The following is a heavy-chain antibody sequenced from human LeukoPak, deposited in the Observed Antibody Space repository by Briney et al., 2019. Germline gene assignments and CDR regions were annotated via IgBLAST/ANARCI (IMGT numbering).Heavy chain of an antibody. CDR1: GFTFSSYW. V-gene: IGHV3-7*03. Sequence: PGGSLRLSCAASGFTFSSYWMSWVRKAPGKGLEWVANIKQDGSEKYYVDSVKGRSTISRDNAKNSLYLQMNSLRAEDTAVYYCAREGDRLTFDYWGQGTLVTVSS. CDR3: AREGDRLTFDY. J-gene: IGHJ4*02. D-gene: IGHD3-16*01. CDR2: IKQDGSEK.